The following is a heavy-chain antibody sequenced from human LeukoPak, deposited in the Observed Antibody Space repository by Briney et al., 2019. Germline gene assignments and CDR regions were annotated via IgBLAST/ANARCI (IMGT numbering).Heavy chain of an antibody. D-gene: IGHD2-15*01. CDR2: IYHSGST. CDR1: GGSISSSNW. J-gene: IGHJ5*02. CDR3: ARPLSLGYCSGGSCYGRGAWFDR. V-gene: IGHV4-4*02. Sequence: PSETLSLTCAVSGGSISSSNWWGWVRQPPGKGLEWIGQIYHSGSTNYNPSLKSRVTISVDKSKNQFSLKLRSVTAADTAVYYCARPLSLGYCSGGSCYGRGAWFDRWGQGTLVTVSS.